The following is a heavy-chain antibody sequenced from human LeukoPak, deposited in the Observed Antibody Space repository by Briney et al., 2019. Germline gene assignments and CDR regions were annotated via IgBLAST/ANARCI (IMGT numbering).Heavy chain of an antibody. D-gene: IGHD3-22*01. V-gene: IGHV4-59*01. CDR3: AKVGDYHDSTPEGAFDI. CDR2: IYYSGST. Sequence: PSEPLSLTCTVSGGSISSYYWSWIRQPPGKGLEWIGYIYYSGSTNYNPSLKSRVTISVDTSKNQFSLKLSSVTAADTAVYYCAKVGDYHDSTPEGAFDIGGQGTMVTVSS. CDR1: GGSISSYY. J-gene: IGHJ3*02.